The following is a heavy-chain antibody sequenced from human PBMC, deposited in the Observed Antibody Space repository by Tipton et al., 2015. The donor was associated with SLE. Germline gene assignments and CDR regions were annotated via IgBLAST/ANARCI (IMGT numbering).Heavy chain of an antibody. Sequence: SLRLSCAASGFTFSSYAMSWVRQAPGKGLEWVSVIYSGGSTYYADSVKGRFTISRDNSKNTLYLQMNSLRAEDTAVYYCARDRGFREPSGMDVWGQGTTVTVSS. CDR2: IYSGGST. D-gene: IGHD3-10*01. J-gene: IGHJ6*02. CDR1: GFTFSSYA. V-gene: IGHV3-23*03. CDR3: ARDRGFREPSGMDV.